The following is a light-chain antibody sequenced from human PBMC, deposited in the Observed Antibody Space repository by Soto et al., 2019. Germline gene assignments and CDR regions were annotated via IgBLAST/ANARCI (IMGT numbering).Light chain of an antibody. CDR1: QSVSSD. J-gene: IGKJ1*01. V-gene: IGKV3-15*01. CDR3: QQYNNWPRK. CDR2: GAS. Sequence: EIVMTQSPATLSVSPGERATLSCRASQSVSSDLAWYHQKPGQAPRLLIYGASTRATGIPARFSGSGSGTEFTLTIKSLQSEDSAVYYCQQYNNWPRKFGQGTKVYIK.